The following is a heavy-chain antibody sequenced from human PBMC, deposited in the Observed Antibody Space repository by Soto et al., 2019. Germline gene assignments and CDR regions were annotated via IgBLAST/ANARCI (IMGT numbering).Heavy chain of an antibody. V-gene: IGHV2-5*01. J-gene: IGHJ5*02. Sequence: SGLTLVNPTQTLTLTCIFSGFSLRTSGVGVGWIRQPPGKALEWLGFIYWNDDKRYSPSLKSRLTITKDTSKNQVVLTMTNMDPVDTAPYYCAKSGSSGWYGWFYPWGQGALVPVSS. CDR3: AKSGSSGWYGWFYP. CDR2: IYWNDDK. CDR1: GFSLRTSGVG. D-gene: IGHD6-19*01.